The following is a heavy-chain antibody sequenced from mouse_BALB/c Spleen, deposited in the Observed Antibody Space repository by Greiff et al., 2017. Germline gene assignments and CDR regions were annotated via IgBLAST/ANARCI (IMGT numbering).Heavy chain of an antibody. D-gene: IGHD2-10*02. CDR2: ISYSGST. J-gene: IGHJ4*01. Sequence: DVKLQESGPGLVKPSQSLSLTCTVTGYSITSDYAWNWIRQFPGNKLEWMGYISYSGSTSYNPSLKSRISITRDTSKNQFFLQLNSVTTEDTATYYCARDPPYGNYDYYAMDYWGQGTSVTVSS. V-gene: IGHV3-2*02. CDR1: GYSITSDYA. CDR3: ARDPPYGNYDYYAMDY.